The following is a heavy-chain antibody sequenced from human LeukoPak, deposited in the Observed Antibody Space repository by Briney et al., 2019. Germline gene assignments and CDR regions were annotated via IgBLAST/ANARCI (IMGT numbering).Heavy chain of an antibody. CDR1: GGSISNYY. CDR3: ARFRSAVAGTYNYYYMDV. J-gene: IGHJ6*03. V-gene: IGHV4-59*01. D-gene: IGHD6-19*01. CDR2: ISYTGSTNTGST. Sequence: PSETLSLTCTVSGGSISNYYWSRIRLPPGKGLEYIGYISYTGSTNTGSTNYNPSLKSRVTISEDTSKNQISLRLSSVTAADTAVYYCARFRSAVAGTYNYYYMDVWGKGTTVTVSS.